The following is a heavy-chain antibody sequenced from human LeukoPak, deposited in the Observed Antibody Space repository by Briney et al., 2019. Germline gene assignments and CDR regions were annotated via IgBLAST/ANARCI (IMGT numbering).Heavy chain of an antibody. CDR1: GGSISSYY. D-gene: IGHD1-1*01. CDR3: ARDRELGY. CDR2: SYHRGST. Sequence: SETLSLTCTVSGGSISSYYWSWIRQPPGKGLEWIGWSYHRGSTSYNPSLKGRVAISVDTSKNQFSLKLSSVTAADTAVYYCARDRELGYWGQGTLVTVSS. J-gene: IGHJ4*02. V-gene: IGHV4-59*01.